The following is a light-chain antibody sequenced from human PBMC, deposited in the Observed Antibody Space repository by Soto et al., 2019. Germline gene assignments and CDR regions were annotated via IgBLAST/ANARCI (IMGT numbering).Light chain of an antibody. CDR1: TGAVTSGHY. Sequence: QAVVTQEPSLTVSPGGTVTLTCGSSTGAVTSGHYPYWFQQKPGQAPRTLIYDTSNKHSWTPARFSGSLLGGKAALTLSGAQPEDEAEYYCLLSYSGGRPVVFGRGTKLTVL. CDR3: LLSYSGGRPVV. CDR2: DTS. J-gene: IGLJ2*01. V-gene: IGLV7-46*01.